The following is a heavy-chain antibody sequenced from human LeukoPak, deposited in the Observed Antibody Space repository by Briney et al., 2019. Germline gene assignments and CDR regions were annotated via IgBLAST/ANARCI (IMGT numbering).Heavy chain of an antibody. D-gene: IGHD5-18*01. J-gene: IGHJ3*02. CDR1: GGTFSSYA. CDR3: ARRYSYGYNGAFDI. Sequence: SVKVSCKASGGTFSSYAVSWVRQAPGQGLEWMGGIIPIFGTANYAQKFQGRVTITTDESTSTAYMELSSLRSEDTAVYYCARRYSYGYNGAFDIWGQGTMVTVSS. CDR2: IIPIFGTA. V-gene: IGHV1-69*05.